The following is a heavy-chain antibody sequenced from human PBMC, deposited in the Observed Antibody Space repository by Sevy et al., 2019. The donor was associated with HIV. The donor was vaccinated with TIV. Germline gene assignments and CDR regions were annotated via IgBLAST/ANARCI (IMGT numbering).Heavy chain of an antibody. V-gene: IGHV3-21*01. CDR2: ISQSSGYI. CDR3: ARAPSGYYFYYFDY. J-gene: IGHJ4*02. Sequence: GGSLRLSCAASGFTFSSYSLNWVRPAPGKGLEWVSSISQSSGYIFYADSVKGRFTISRDNAKNSLYLQMNSLRAEDTAVYYCARAPSGYYFYYFDYWGQGTLVTVSS. CDR1: GFTFSSYS. D-gene: IGHD3-22*01.